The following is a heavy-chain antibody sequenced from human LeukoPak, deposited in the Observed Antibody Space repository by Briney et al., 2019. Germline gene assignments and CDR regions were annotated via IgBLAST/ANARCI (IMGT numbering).Heavy chain of an antibody. V-gene: IGHV4-34*01. CDR3: ARGRNDFWSGYYTGLSY. D-gene: IGHD3-3*01. J-gene: IGHJ4*02. Sequence: PSETLSLTCAVYGGSFSGYYWSWIRQPPGKGLEWVGEINHSGSTNYNPSLTSRVTISVDPSKNHFSLKLSSVTAADTAVYYCARGRNDFWSGYYTGLSYWGQGTLVTVSS. CDR1: GGSFSGYY. CDR2: INHSGST.